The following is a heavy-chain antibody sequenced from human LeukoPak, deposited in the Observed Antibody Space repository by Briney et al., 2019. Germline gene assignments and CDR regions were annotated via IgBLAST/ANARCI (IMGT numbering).Heavy chain of an antibody. CDR2: IIPIFGTA. J-gene: IGHJ3*02. CDR1: GYTFTSYY. V-gene: IGHV1-69*06. D-gene: IGHD6-13*01. Sequence: GASVKVSCKASGYTFTSYYMHWVRQAPGQGLEWMGGIIPIFGTANCAQKFQGRVTITADKSTSTAYMELSSLRSEDTAVYYCAREEVSSSWYDAFDIWGQGTMVTVSS. CDR3: AREEVSSSWYDAFDI.